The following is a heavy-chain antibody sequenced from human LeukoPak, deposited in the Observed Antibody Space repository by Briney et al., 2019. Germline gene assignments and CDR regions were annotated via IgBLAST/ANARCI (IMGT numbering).Heavy chain of an antibody. CDR3: AKSITMVRGVIRSVGFDP. CDR2: MNPNSGNT. J-gene: IGHJ5*02. Sequence: ASVKVSCKASGYTFTSYDINWVRQATGQGLEWMEWMNPNSGNTGYEQKFQGRVTMTRNTSISTAYMELSSLRCEDTAVYYCAKSITMVRGVIRSVGFDPWGQGTLVTVSS. D-gene: IGHD3-10*01. CDR1: GYTFTSYD. V-gene: IGHV1-8*01.